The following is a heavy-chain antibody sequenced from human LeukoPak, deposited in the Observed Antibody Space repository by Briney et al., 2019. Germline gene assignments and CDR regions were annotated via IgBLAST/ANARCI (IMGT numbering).Heavy chain of an antibody. D-gene: IGHD2-2*01. J-gene: IGHJ4*02. CDR1: GYTFTSYF. CDR2: INLSGGTT. V-gene: IGHV1-46*01. CDR3: ARDYCSSTSCLFDY. Sequence: ASVKVSCKASGYTFTSYFMHWVRQAPGQGLEWMGIINLSGGTTTYAQKFQGRVTMTRDTSISTAFMELTRLRSDDTAVYYCARDYCSSTSCLFDYWGQGTLVTVSS.